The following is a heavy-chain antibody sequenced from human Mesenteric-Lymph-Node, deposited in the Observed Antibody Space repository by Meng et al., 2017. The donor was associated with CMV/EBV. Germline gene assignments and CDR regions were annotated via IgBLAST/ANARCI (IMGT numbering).Heavy chain of an antibody. J-gene: IGHJ4*02. CDR3: ASVFYGSGSYVIDY. Sequence: GGSLRLSCAASGFSFSSFEMNWVRQAPGKGLAWVSYVSVTGSTTYYADSVKGRFTISRDNANNSLYLQMNSLRAEDTAVYYCASVFYGSGSYVIDYWGQGTLVTVSS. CDR2: VSVTGSTT. D-gene: IGHD3-10*01. V-gene: IGHV3-48*03. CDR1: GFSFSSFE.